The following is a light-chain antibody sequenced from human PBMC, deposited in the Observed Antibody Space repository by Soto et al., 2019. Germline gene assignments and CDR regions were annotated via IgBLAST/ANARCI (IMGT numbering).Light chain of an antibody. J-gene: IGKJ1*01. Sequence: EIVLTQSPGTLSLSQGERATLSCRASQSFTSRSLAWYQQKPGLAPRLLISGTSNRAAGIPDRFSGSGSGTDFTLTISRLEPEDFAVYYCQQYDSSPRTFGQGTKVDTK. V-gene: IGKV3-20*01. CDR1: QSFTSRS. CDR2: GTS. CDR3: QQYDSSPRT.